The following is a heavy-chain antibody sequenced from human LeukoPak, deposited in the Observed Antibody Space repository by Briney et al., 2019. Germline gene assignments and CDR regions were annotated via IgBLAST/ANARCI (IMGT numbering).Heavy chain of an antibody. CDR2: IYSGGST. Sequence: GGSLRLSCAASGFTISSIYMSWVRQAPGKGLEWVSVIYSGGSTYYADSVKGRFTISRDNSKNTLYLQMNSLRAEDTAVYYCARMMYGVIAEYYFDYWGQGTLVTVSS. V-gene: IGHV3-66*02. D-gene: IGHD3-16*02. J-gene: IGHJ4*02. CDR3: ARMMYGVIAEYYFDY. CDR1: GFTISSIY.